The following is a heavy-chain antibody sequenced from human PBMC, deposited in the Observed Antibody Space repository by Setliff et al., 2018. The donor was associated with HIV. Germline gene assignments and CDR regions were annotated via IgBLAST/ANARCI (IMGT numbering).Heavy chain of an antibody. CDR1: GFSNSA. D-gene: IGHD3-22*01. Sequence: GGSLRLSCAASGFSNSALHWVRQAPGKGLEWVGRIRSKANNYATYYADSVKGRFTISRDSSKNTLYLQMNSLRAEDTAVYYCAKDVYVAKYYYGSSGYSGSYYFDYWGQGTLVTVSS. V-gene: IGHV3-73*01. CDR2: IRSKANNYAT. J-gene: IGHJ4*02. CDR3: AKDVYVAKYYYGSSGYSGSYYFDY.